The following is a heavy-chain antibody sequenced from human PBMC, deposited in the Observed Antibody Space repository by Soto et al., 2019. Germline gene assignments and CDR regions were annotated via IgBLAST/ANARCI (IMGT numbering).Heavy chain of an antibody. CDR3: AHKGDGSRGFKY. CDR1: GFSLSTSGVG. V-gene: IGHV2-5*02. D-gene: IGHD1-26*01. CDR2: IYWDDDK. Sequence: QITLKESGPTLVKPTQTLTLTCTFSGFSLSTSGVGVGWIRQPPGKALEWLALIYWDDDKRYRPSLKSRLTITKDTSRNQVVLTMTNMEPVDTATYYFAHKGDGSRGFKYWGQGTLVTVSS. J-gene: IGHJ4*02.